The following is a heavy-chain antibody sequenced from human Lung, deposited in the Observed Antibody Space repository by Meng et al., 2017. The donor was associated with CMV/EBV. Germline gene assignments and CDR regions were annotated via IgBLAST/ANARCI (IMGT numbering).Heavy chain of an antibody. V-gene: IGHV1-18*01. J-gene: IGHJ5*02. D-gene: IGHD2-8*02. Sequence: ASXXVSXKASDYSFSNYCIIWVRQAPGQGLEWMGWINPHNRNENYTQIFQDRVTMTTETSTTTAYLELRILRPDDTAVYYCARGVCTEANSNQEQGWFDPWXQGTXVTVSS. CDR1: DYSFSNYC. CDR2: INPHNRNE. CDR3: ARGVCTEANSNQEQGWFDP.